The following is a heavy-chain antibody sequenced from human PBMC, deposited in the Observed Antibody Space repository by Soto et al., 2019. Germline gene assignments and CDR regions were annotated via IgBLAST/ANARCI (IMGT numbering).Heavy chain of an antibody. CDR3: VRVLDSSWYADL. D-gene: IGHD3-22*01. V-gene: IGHV4-61*03. CDR2: IFYTGVT. CDR1: GGSVSNASFY. J-gene: IGHJ2*01. Sequence: QVQLQESGPGLVKPSETLSLTCSVSGGSVSNASFYWTWIRQAPGTGLEYIGYIFYTGVTNYNPSLSSRVTISLDTSKNHFSLKLNSMTAAXXAVYYCVRVLDSSWYADLWGRGTLVTVSX.